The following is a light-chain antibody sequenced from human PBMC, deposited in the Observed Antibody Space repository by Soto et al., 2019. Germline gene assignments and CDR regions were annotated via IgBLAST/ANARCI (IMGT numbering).Light chain of an antibody. CDR2: AAS. CDR1: QSISSY. Sequence: DIQMTQSPSSLSASLGDRVTITCRASQSISSYLNWYQQKPGKAPKLLIYAASSLQSGVPLRFSGGGSGTDFTLTISSLQPEDFATYYCQQSYSTPPITFGQGTRLE. CDR3: QQSYSTPPIT. J-gene: IGKJ5*01. V-gene: IGKV1-39*01.